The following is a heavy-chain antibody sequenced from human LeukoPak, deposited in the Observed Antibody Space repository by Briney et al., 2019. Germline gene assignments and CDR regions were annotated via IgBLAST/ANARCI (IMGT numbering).Heavy chain of an antibody. V-gene: IGHV4-31*03. J-gene: IGHJ6*02. CDR3: ARAAELPDNEDDYYYGMDV. D-gene: IGHD1-26*01. Sequence: PSETLSLTCTVSGGSISSGGYSWSWIRQHPGKGLEWIGYIYYSGSTYHNPSLKSRISISVDTSKRQFSLKLSSVTAADTAVYYCARAAELPDNEDDYYYGMDVWGQGTTVTVSS. CDR1: GGSISSGGYS. CDR2: IYYSGST.